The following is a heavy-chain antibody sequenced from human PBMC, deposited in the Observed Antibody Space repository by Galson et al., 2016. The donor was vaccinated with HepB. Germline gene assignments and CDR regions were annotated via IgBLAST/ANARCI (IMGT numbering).Heavy chain of an antibody. CDR3: ARDGLRFLEWLRDGMDV. J-gene: IGHJ6*02. Sequence: SVKVSCKASGYSFSSYGISWVRQAPGQGLVWLGWISTFNGYTKYAQKLQGRVTMTTDTSTSTAYMELRSLRSDDTAVYYCARDGLRFLEWLRDGMDVWGQGTTVTGAS. CDR2: ISTFNGYT. CDR1: GYSFSSYG. V-gene: IGHV1-18*01. D-gene: IGHD3-3*01.